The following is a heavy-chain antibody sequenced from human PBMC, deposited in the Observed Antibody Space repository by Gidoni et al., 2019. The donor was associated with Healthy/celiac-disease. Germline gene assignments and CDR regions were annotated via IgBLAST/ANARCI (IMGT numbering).Heavy chain of an antibody. Sequence: EVQLLESGGGLVQPGGSLRLSCAASGVTFSSYAMSWVRQAPGKGLEWVSAISGSGGSTYYADSVKGRFTISRDNSKNTLYLQMNSLRAEDTAVYYCAKGGVYSYGLDYWGQGTLVTVSS. CDR3: AKGGVYSYGLDY. D-gene: IGHD5-18*01. J-gene: IGHJ4*02. CDR1: GVTFSSYA. V-gene: IGHV3-23*01. CDR2: ISGSGGST.